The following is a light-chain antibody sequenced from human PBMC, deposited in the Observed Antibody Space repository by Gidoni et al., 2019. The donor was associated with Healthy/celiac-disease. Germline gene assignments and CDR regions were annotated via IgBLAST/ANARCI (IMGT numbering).Light chain of an antibody. Sequence: DIVMTQSPVSLAVYMGESATIKCKTSQNVLHSSDNMNYLAWYPQKPVHPPKLLIYWASTLESGVPYRFSGSGSGTDFTLTISSLQAEDLAIYYCQQYYSTPPTFGGGTKVEIK. CDR3: QQYYSTPPT. CDR2: WAS. J-gene: IGKJ4*01. V-gene: IGKV4-1*01. CDR1: QNVLHSSDNMNY.